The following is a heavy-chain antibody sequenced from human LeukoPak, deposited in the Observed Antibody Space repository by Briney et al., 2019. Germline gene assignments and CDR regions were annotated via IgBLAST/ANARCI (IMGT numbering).Heavy chain of an antibody. J-gene: IGHJ6*02. V-gene: IGHV1-8*01. CDR2: MNPNSGNT. Sequence: ASVKVSCKASGYTFTSYDINWVRQATRQGLEWMGWMNPNSGNTVYAQKFQGRVTMTRNTSISTAYMELSSLRSEDTAVYYCARVPAAMGGLLFRRDYYYYGMDVWGQGTTVTVSS. D-gene: IGHD2-2*01. CDR3: ARVPAAMGGLLFRRDYYYYGMDV. CDR1: GYTFTSYD.